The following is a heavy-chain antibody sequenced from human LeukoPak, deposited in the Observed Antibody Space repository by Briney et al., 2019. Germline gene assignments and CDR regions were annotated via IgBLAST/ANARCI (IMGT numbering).Heavy chain of an antibody. J-gene: IGHJ3*02. CDR3: ARDLGDFWNGYMIRAFDI. V-gene: IGHV4-30-2*01. Sequence: SQTLSLTCTVSGGSISSDGYYWSWLRQPPGKGLEWIGYISHSGDTFYSPSLKSRVTISEDRSKNQFSLKLSSVTAADTAVYYCARDLGDFWNGYMIRAFDIWGQGTMVTVSS. CDR1: GGSISSDGYY. D-gene: IGHD3-3*01. CDR2: ISHSGDT.